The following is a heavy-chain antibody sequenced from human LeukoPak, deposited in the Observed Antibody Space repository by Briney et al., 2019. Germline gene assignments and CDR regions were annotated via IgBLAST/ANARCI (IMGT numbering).Heavy chain of an antibody. J-gene: IGHJ5*02. V-gene: IGHV1-2*02. CDR2: INPNSGGT. D-gene: IGHD3-10*01. CDR1: GYTFTGYY. CDR3: ARREAITMVRGVIITSFDP. Sequence: ASVKVSCKASGYTFTGYYMHWVRQAPGQGLEWMGWINPNSGGTNYAQKFQGRVTMTRDTSISTAYMELSRLRSDDTAVYYCARREAITMVRGVIITSFDPWGQGTLVTVSS.